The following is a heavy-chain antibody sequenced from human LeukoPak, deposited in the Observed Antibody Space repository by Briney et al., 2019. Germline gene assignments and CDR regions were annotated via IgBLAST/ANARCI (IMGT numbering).Heavy chain of an antibody. D-gene: IGHD6-13*01. CDR2: ISSSSNTI. CDR3: ARDPGLMRAAACGDY. CDR1: GFTFSSYG. Sequence: GGSLRLSCAASGFTFSSYGMIWVRQAPGKGLEWLSYISSSSNTIYYAESVKGRFTISRDNAKNSLYLQVSSPRAEDTAVYYCARDPGLMRAAACGDYWGQGTLVIVSS. J-gene: IGHJ4*02. V-gene: IGHV3-48*01.